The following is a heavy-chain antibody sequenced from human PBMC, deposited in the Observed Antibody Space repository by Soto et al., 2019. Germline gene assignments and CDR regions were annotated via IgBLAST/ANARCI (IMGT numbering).Heavy chain of an antibody. D-gene: IGHD6-19*01. CDR1: GFTVSSNY. Sequence: EVPLVESGGGLIQPGGSLRLSCAASGFTVSSNYMSWVRQAPGKGLEWVSVIYSGGSTYYADSVKGRFTISRDNSKNTLYLQMNSLRAEDTAVYYCARDQREPSSGWSRDYYYYYGMDVWGQGTTVTVSS. CDR2: IYSGGST. CDR3: ARDQREPSSGWSRDYYYYYGMDV. V-gene: IGHV3-53*01. J-gene: IGHJ6*02.